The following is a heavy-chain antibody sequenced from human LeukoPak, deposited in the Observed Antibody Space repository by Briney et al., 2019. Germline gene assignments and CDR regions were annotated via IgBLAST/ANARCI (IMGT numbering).Heavy chain of an antibody. Sequence: GGSLRLSCAASGFTFSSYNMNWVCQAPGKGLEWVSSISSSSSYVYYADSVKGRFTISRDNSKNTLYLQMNSLRAEDTAVYYCAKAQAPVVVVAASLDYWGQGTLVTVSS. CDR3: AKAQAPVVVVAASLDY. J-gene: IGHJ4*02. CDR1: GFTFSSYN. D-gene: IGHD2-15*01. CDR2: ISSSSSYV. V-gene: IGHV3-21*01.